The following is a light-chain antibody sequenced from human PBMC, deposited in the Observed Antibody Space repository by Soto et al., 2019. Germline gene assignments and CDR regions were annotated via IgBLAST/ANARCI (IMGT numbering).Light chain of an antibody. Sequence: EIVTTQSPVTLSVSPGERATLSCRASQSVRRNLAWYQQKPGQAPRLLISGASTRATGIPARFSGSGSGTEFTLTISSLQSEDFAVYYCQQYDNWPPLTFGGGTKVEIK. J-gene: IGKJ4*01. CDR3: QQYDNWPPLT. V-gene: IGKV3-15*01. CDR2: GAS. CDR1: QSVRRN.